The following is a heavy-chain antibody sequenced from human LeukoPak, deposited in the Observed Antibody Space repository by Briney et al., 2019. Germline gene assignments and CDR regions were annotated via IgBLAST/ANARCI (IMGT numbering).Heavy chain of an antibody. Sequence: GASVKVSCKTSGYPFTTWEINWVRQAAGQGLEWMGWVQPNSGNTAYAQKFQGRVTMTRDTSISTAYMELSGLRSDDTAVYFCARGPRNDPWGQGTLVTVSS. V-gene: IGHV1-8*01. CDR2: VQPNSGNT. J-gene: IGHJ5*02. CDR3: ARGPRNDP. CDR1: GYPFTTWE. D-gene: IGHD1-14*01.